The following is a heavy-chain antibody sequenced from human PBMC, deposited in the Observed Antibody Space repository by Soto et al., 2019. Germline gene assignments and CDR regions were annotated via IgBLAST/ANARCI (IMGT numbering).Heavy chain of an antibody. Sequence: EVQLLESGGGLVQPGGSLRLSCAASGFTFSSYAMSWVRQAPGKGLEWVSAISGSGGSTYYADSVKGRFTISRDNSKNPLYLQMNSVRAEDTAVYYWAKARFAQQWPSDYWGQGTRVTVSS. J-gene: IGHJ4*02. CDR2: ISGSGGST. CDR1: GFTFSSYA. V-gene: IGHV3-23*01. D-gene: IGHD6-19*01. CDR3: AKARFAQQWPSDY.